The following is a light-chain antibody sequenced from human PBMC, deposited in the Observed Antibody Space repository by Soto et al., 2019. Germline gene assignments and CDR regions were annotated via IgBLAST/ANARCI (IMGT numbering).Light chain of an antibody. Sequence: QSVLTQPASVSGSPGQSITISCTGTSSDVGAYNFVSWFQQYPGKAPKLVIYEVTNRPSGVSNRFSGSKSGNTASLTISGLQAEDEADYYCSSYTTSSTVVFGGGTKLTVL. J-gene: IGLJ2*01. CDR2: EVT. V-gene: IGLV2-14*01. CDR1: SSDVGAYNF. CDR3: SSYTTSSTVV.